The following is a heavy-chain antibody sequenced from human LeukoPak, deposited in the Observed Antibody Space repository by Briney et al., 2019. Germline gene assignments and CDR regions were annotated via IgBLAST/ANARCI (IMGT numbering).Heavy chain of an antibody. D-gene: IGHD3-10*01. J-gene: IGHJ3*02. CDR2: IDRDGNIT. CDR3: AKAEMTKWFGELLFRDDAFDI. Sequence: PGGSLRLSCAASGFSFSSYYIHWVRQAPGKGLVWVSRIDRDGNITTYADSVKGRFTISRDNSKNTLYLQMNSLRAEDTAEYYCAKAEMTKWFGELLFRDDAFDIWGQGTMVTVSS. V-gene: IGHV3-74*01. CDR1: GFSFSSYY.